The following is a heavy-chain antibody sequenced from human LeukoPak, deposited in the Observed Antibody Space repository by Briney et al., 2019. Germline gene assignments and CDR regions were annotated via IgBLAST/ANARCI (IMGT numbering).Heavy chain of an antibody. D-gene: IGHD3-3*01. V-gene: IGHV1-2*02. CDR3: ARLPLGFWSGFDY. CDR1: GYTFTGYY. Sequence: ASVKVSCKASGYTFTGYYMHWVRQAPGQGLEWMGWINPNSGGTNYAQKFQGRVTMTRDTSISTAYMELSRLRSDDTAVYYCARLPLGFWSGFDYWGQGTLVTVSS. J-gene: IGHJ4*02. CDR2: INPNSGGT.